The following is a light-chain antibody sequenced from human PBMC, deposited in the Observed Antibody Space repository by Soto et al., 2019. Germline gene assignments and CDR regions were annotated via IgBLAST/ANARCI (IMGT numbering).Light chain of an antibody. J-gene: IGLJ2*01. CDR1: SSDIGDYNY. Sequence: QSALTQPAFVSGSPGQSITISCTGSSSDIGDYNYVSWYKQHPGKAPKLMIYDVSNRPSGVSNRFSGSKSGNTASLTISGLQAEDEADYYCSSYTSNNFVIFGGGTKLTVL. CDR2: DVS. CDR3: SSYTSNNFVI. V-gene: IGLV2-14*03.